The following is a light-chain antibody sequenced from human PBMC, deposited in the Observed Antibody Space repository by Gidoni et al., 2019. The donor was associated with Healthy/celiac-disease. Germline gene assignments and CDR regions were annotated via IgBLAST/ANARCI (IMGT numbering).Light chain of an antibody. CDR2: AAS. V-gene: IGKV1-27*01. Sequence: DIPMTQSPSSLSASVGDRVTITCRASQGISSYLAWYQQKPGKVPKLLIYAASTLQPGVPSRFSGSGSGTDFTLTISSLQPEDVATYYCQKYNSSPLTFGGGTKVEIK. J-gene: IGKJ4*01. CDR1: QGISSY. CDR3: QKYNSSPLT.